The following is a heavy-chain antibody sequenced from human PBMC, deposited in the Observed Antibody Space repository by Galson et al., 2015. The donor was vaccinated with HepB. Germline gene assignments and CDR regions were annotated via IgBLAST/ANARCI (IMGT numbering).Heavy chain of an antibody. CDR3: ARSARDYYDSSGYNPYYFDY. V-gene: IGHV1-2*04. CDR2: INPNSGGT. J-gene: IGHJ4*02. Sequence: SVKVSCKASGYTFTGYYMHWVRQAPGQGLEWMGWINPNSGGTNYAQKFQGWVTMTRDTSISTAYMELSRLRSDDTAVYYCARSARDYYDSSGYNPYYFDYWGQGTLVTVSS. D-gene: IGHD3-22*01. CDR1: GYTFTGYY.